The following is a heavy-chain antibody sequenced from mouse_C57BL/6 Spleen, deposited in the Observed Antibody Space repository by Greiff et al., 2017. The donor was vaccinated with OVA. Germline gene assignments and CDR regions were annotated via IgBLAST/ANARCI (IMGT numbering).Heavy chain of an antibody. CDR1: GFTFSNYW. V-gene: IGHV6-3*01. J-gene: IGHJ4*01. D-gene: IGHD2-14*01. CDR3: TATKGTRNYGMDY. CDR2: IRLKSDNYAT. Sequence: EVQVVESGGGLVQPGGSMKLSCVASGFTFSNYWMNWVRQSPEKGLEWVAQIRLKSDNYATHYAVSVKGRFTISRDDSTSSVYLRLNNSWAADTGIAYCTATKGTRNYGMDYWGQGTSVTVSS.